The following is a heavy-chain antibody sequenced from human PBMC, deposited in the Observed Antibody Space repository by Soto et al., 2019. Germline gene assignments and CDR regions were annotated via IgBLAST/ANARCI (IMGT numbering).Heavy chain of an antibody. J-gene: IGHJ4*02. CDR2: ISSSSSYI. Sequence: PGGSLRLSCAASGFTFSSYSMNWVRQAPGKGLEWVSSISSSSSYIYYADSVKGRVTISVDTSKNQFSLKLSSVTAADTAVYYCARTYAKYYFDYWGQGTLVTVSS. D-gene: IGHD4-17*01. CDR1: GFTFSSYS. CDR3: ARTYAKYYFDY. V-gene: IGHV3-21*04.